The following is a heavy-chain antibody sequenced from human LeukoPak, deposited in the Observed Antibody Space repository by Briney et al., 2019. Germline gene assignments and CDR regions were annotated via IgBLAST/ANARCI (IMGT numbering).Heavy chain of an antibody. CDR2: IRYDGSNK. Sequence: GGSLRLSCAASGFTFSSYGMHWVRQAPGKGLEWVAFIRYDGSNKYYADSVKGRFTISRDNSKNTLYLQMNSLRAEDTAVYYCAKDRYYYDSSGYRVIDYWGQGTLVTVSS. J-gene: IGHJ4*02. CDR3: AKDRYYYDSSGYRVIDY. D-gene: IGHD3-22*01. CDR1: GFTFSSYG. V-gene: IGHV3-30*02.